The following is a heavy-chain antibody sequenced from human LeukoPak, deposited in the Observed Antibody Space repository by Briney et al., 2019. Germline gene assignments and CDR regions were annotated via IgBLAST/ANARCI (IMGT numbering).Heavy chain of an antibody. Sequence: GGSLRLSCAASGFTFSSYWMSWVRQAPGKGLEWVANIKQDGSEKYYVDSVKGRFTISRDNAKNSLYLQMNSLRAEDTAVYYCARSSLSAGDYFDYWGQGTLVTVSS. CDR3: ARSSLSAGDYFDY. D-gene: IGHD4-17*01. CDR2: IKQDGSEK. V-gene: IGHV3-7*01. CDR1: GFTFSSYW. J-gene: IGHJ4*02.